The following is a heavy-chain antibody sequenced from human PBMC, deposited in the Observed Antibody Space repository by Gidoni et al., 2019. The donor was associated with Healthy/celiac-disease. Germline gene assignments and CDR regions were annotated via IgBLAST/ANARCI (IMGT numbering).Heavy chain of an antibody. D-gene: IGHD5-12*01. CDR2: IWYDGSNK. J-gene: IGHJ4*02. V-gene: IGHV3-33*01. CDR3: ARALDGYNYDY. CDR1: GFTFSSYG. Sequence: QVQLVESGGGVVQPGRSLRLSCAASGFTFSSYGMHWVRQAPGKGLEWVAVIWYDGSNKYYADAVKGRFTISRDKSKNTLYLQMNSLRAEDTAVYYCARALDGYNYDYWGQGTLVTVSS.